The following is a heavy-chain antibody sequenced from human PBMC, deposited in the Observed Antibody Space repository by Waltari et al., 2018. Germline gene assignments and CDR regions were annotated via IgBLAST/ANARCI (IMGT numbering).Heavy chain of an antibody. J-gene: IGHJ4*02. CDR2: INHSGST. D-gene: IGHD1-26*01. V-gene: IGHV4-34*01. CDR3: ARGVGAKGRGLDY. CDR1: GGSFSGYY. Sequence: QVQLQQWGAGLLKPSETLSLTCAVYGGSFSGYYWSWIRQPPGKGLEWIGEINHSGSTNYNPSLKSRVTISVDTSKNQFSLKLSSVTAADTAVYYCARGVGAKGRGLDYWGQGTLVTVSS.